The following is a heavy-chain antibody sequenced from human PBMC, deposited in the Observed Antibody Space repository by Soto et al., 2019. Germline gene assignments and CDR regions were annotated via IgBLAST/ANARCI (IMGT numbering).Heavy chain of an antibody. CDR3: ATDRVRGDYEDYYYYGMDV. Sequence: ASVKVSCKVSGYTLTELSMHWVRQAPGKGLEWMGGFDPEDGETIYAQKFQGRVTMTEDTSTDTAYMELSSLRSEDTAVYYCATDRVRGDYEDYYYYGMDVWGQGTTVTVS. D-gene: IGHD4-17*01. J-gene: IGHJ6*02. CDR1: GYTLTELS. CDR2: FDPEDGET. V-gene: IGHV1-24*01.